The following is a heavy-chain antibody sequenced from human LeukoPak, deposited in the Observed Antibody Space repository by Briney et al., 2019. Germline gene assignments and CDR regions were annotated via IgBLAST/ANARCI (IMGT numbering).Heavy chain of an antibody. J-gene: IGHJ1*01. CDR1: GYTFTSYY. V-gene: IGHV1-46*01. CDR3: ARDPGQDAEYFQH. CDR2: INPSGGST. Sequence: ASVKVSCTASGYTFTSYYMHWVRQAPGQGLEWMGIINPSGGSTSYAQKFQGRVTMTRDTSTSTVYMELSSLRSEDTAVYYCARDPGQDAEYFQHWGQGTLVTVSS. D-gene: IGHD2-2*01.